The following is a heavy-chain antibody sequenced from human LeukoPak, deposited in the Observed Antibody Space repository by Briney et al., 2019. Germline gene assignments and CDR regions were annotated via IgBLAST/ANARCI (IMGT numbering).Heavy chain of an antibody. Sequence: GGSLRLSCEASGFTFSSSALSWVRQTPGMGLEWVSAISGSGGSTYYADSVKGRFTISRDNSKNTLYLQMNSLRAEDTAVYYCAKSAGDWSGWYARQSFDYWGQGTLVTVSS. J-gene: IGHJ4*02. CDR3: AKSAGDWSGWYARQSFDY. V-gene: IGHV3-23*01. D-gene: IGHD6-19*01. CDR2: ISGSGGST. CDR1: GFTFSSSA.